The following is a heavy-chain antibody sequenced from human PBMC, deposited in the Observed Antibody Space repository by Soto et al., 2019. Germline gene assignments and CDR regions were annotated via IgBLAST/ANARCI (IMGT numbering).Heavy chain of an antibody. J-gene: IGHJ4*02. CDR2: IYYTGST. D-gene: IGHD3-3*01. Sequence: SETLSLTCTVSGDSIRSGGYYWNWIRQHPGGGLEWIGLIYYTGSTSYNSSLRSRLTISVDTSKNEFSLNLGSVTVADTAVYYCARLRWSGYVYFDSWGQGTPVTVSS. CDR3: ARLRWSGYVYFDS. CDR1: GDSIRSGGYY. V-gene: IGHV4-31*03.